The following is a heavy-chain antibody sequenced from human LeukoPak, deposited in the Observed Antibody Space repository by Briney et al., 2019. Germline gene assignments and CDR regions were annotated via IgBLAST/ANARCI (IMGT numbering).Heavy chain of an antibody. CDR2: ISAYNGNT. J-gene: IGHJ6*02. Sequence: GASVKVSCKASGYTFTSYGISWVRQAPGQGLEWMGWISAYNGNTNYAQKLQGRVTLTRDTSASTAYMELYSLRSEDTAVYYCARRVNWNYGVDYYGLDVWGQGTTVTVSS. V-gene: IGHV1-18*01. CDR3: ARRVNWNYGVDYYGLDV. CDR1: GYTFTSYG. D-gene: IGHD1-7*01.